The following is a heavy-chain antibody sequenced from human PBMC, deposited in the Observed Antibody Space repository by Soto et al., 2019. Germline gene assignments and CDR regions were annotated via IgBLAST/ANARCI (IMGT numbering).Heavy chain of an antibody. CDR3: ARDYSSGRDIYYHYGMDV. CDR2: IWNDGSNE. CDR1: GFTLSSYG. Sequence: QPGGSLRLSCAASGFTLSSYGMPWVRQAPGKGLEWGAVIWNDGSNEYYADSVKGRFNISRDNSKNTLYLQMNSLRAEDTALYYCARDYSSGRDIYYHYGMDVWGQGTTVTVSS. J-gene: IGHJ6*02. D-gene: IGHD6-19*01. V-gene: IGHV3-33*01.